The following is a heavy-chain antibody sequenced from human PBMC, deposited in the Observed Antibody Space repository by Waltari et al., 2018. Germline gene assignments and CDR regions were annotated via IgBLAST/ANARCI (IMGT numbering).Heavy chain of an antibody. CDR3: ARGGAYDCWSGYYFDY. Sequence: QVQLVQSGAEVKKPGSSVKVSCKASGGTFSSYTISWVRQAPGQGLEWRGRIIPILGIANYAQKFQGRVTITADKATSTAYMELSSLRSEDTAVYYCARGGAYDCWSGYYFDYWGQGTLVTVSS. CDR1: GGTFSSYT. CDR2: IIPILGIA. D-gene: IGHD3-3*01. V-gene: IGHV1-69*02. J-gene: IGHJ4*02.